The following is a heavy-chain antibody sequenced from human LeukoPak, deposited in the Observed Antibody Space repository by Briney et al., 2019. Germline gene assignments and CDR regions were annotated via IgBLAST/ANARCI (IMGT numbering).Heavy chain of an antibody. J-gene: IGHJ4*02. CDR2: ISSSSSYT. CDR1: GLNFSDYY. D-gene: IGHD3-10*01. V-gene: IGHV3-11*06. CDR3: ARDGSGGPDY. Sequence: GGSLRLSCAASGLNFSDYYMSWIRQAPGKGLEGVSYISSSSSYTNYADSVKGRFTISRDNAKNSLYLQMNSLRAEDTAVYYCARDGSGGPDYWGQGTLVTVSS.